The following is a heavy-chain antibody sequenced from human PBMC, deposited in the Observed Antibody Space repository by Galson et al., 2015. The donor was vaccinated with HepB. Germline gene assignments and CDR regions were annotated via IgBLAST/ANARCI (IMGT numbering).Heavy chain of an antibody. Sequence: SLRLSCAASGFTFSSYAMHWVRQAPGKGLEWVAVISYDGSNKYYADSVKGRFTISRDNSKNTLYLQMNSLRAEDTAVYYCAGASGFDYWGQGTLVTVSS. CDR3: AGASGFDY. CDR2: ISYDGSNK. J-gene: IGHJ4*02. D-gene: IGHD2-15*01. V-gene: IGHV3-30*04. CDR1: GFTFSSYA.